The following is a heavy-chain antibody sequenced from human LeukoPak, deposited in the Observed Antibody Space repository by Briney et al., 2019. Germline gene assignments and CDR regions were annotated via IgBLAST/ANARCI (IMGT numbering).Heavy chain of an antibody. CDR3: ARGRKYSGYDFLY. CDR1: GYTFSGYY. CDR2: INPNSGGT. Sequence: ASVKVSCKASGYTFSGYYIHWVRQAPGLGLEWMGWINPNSGGTNYAQKFQDRVTMTRDTSITTAYMELSSLRSEDTAVHYCARGRKYSGYDFLYWGQGTLVTVSS. D-gene: IGHD5-12*01. V-gene: IGHV1-2*02. J-gene: IGHJ4*02.